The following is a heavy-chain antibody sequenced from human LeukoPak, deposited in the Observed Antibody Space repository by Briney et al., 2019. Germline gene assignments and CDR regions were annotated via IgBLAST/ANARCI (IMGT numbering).Heavy chain of an antibody. J-gene: IGHJ1*01. V-gene: IGHV1-18*01. CDR3: ARDRGGNSAEYFQH. CDR1: GYTFTSYG. CDR2: ISAYNGNT. Sequence: ASVKVSCKASGYTFTSYGISWVRQAPGQGLEWTGWISAYNGNTNYAQKLQGRVTITADESTSTAYMELSSLRSEDTAVYYCARDRGGNSAEYFQHWGQGTLVTVSS. D-gene: IGHD4-23*01.